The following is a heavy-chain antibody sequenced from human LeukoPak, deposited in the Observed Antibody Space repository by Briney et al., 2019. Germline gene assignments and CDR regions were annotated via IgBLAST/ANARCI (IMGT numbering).Heavy chain of an antibody. CDR1: GGSISSYY. D-gene: IGHD3-10*01. V-gene: IGHV4-4*07. CDR3: AREGTSGGLNWLDP. Sequence: PSEILSLTCTVSGGSISSYYWSWIRQPAGKGLEWIGRIYTSGSTNYNPSLKSRVTMSVDTSKNQFSLRLSSVNAADTAVYFCAREGTSGGLNWLDPWGQGTLVTVSS. CDR2: IYTSGST. J-gene: IGHJ5*02.